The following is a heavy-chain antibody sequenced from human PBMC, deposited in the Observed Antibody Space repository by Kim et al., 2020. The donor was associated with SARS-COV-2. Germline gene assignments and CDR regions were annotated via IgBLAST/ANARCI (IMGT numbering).Heavy chain of an antibody. CDR2: IYHSDSI. J-gene: IGHJ4*02. CDR3: GRFNSDSGAIDY. V-gene: IGHV4-4*02. D-gene: IGHD6-19*01. CDR1: GGSSSSSDW. Sequence: SETLSLTCGVSGGSSSSSDWWSWVRQPPGKGLERIGEIYHSDSINYNPSLKSRVTISIDKSKNQFSLKLTSVTAADTAVYYCGRFNSDSGAIDYWGQGTLVTVSS.